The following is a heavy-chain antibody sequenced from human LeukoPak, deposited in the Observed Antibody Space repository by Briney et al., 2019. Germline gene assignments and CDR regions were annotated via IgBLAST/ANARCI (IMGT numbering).Heavy chain of an antibody. J-gene: IGHJ4*02. CDR3: ARAPYCTNGVCYEAFYFDY. D-gene: IGHD2-8*01. CDR1: GYTFTSYG. CDR2: ISAYNGNT. Sequence: ASVKVSCKASGYTFTSYGISWVRQAPGQGLEWMGWISAYNGNTNYAQKLQGRVTMTTDTSTSTAYMELRSLRSDDTAVYYCARAPYCTNGVCYEAFYFDYWGQGTLVTVSP. V-gene: IGHV1-18*01.